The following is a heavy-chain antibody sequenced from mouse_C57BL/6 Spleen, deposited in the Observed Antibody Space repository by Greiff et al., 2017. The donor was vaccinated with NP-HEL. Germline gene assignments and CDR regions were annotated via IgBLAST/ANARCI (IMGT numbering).Heavy chain of an antibody. J-gene: IGHJ4*01. CDR3: ARDYGSLYAMDY. Sequence: EVKLMESGGGLVKPGGSLKLSCAASGFTFSDYGMHWVRQAPEKGLEWVAYISSGSSTIYYADTEKGRFTISRDNAKNTLFLQMTSLRSEDTAMYYCARDYGSLYAMDYWGQGTSVTVSS. CDR2: ISSGSSTI. CDR1: GFTFSDYG. D-gene: IGHD1-1*01. V-gene: IGHV5-17*01.